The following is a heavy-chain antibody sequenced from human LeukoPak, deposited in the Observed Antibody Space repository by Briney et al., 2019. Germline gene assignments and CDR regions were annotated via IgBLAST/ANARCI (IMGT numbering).Heavy chain of an antibody. CDR2: ISGSGGST. CDR3: AKDRVVVPAAIDY. Sequence: PGGSLRLSCAASGFTFSSYAMSWVRQAPGKGLEWVSAISGSGGSTYYADSVKGRFTISRDNSKNTLYLQMNSLGAEDTAVYYCAKDRVVVPAAIDYWGQGTLVTVSS. J-gene: IGHJ4*02. D-gene: IGHD2-2*01. CDR1: GFTFSSYA. V-gene: IGHV3-23*01.